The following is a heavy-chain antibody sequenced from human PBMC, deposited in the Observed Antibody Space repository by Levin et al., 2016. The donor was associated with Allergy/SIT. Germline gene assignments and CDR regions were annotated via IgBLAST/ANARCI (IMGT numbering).Heavy chain of an antibody. CDR2: IYYSGST. D-gene: IGHD2-8*01. CDR3: ARTYCTNGVCSYFDY. Sequence: SETLSLTCTVSGGSISSSSYYWGWIRQPPGKGLEWIGSIYYSGSTYYNPSLKSRVTISVDMSKNQFSLKLSSVTAADTAVYYCARTYCTNGVCSYFDYWGQGTLVTVSS. V-gene: IGHV4-39*07. CDR1: GGSISSSSYY. J-gene: IGHJ4*02.